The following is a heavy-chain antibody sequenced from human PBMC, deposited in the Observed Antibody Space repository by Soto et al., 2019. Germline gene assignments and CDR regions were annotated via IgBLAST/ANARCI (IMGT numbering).Heavy chain of an antibody. Sequence: ASVKVSCKASGYTFTSYGISWVRQAPGQGLECMGWISAYNGNTNYAQKLQGRVTMTTDTSTSTAYMELRSLRSDDTAVYYCARGLRLWVISYFDYWGQGTLVTVSS. CDR3: ARGLRLWVISYFDY. D-gene: IGHD5-18*01. V-gene: IGHV1-18*04. CDR2: ISAYNGNT. CDR1: GYTFTSYG. J-gene: IGHJ4*02.